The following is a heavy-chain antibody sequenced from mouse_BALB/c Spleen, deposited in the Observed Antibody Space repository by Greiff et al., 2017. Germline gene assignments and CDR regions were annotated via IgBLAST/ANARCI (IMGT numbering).Heavy chain of an antibody. D-gene: IGHD2-4*01. CDR1: GFNIKDYY. V-gene: IGHV14-1*02. Sequence: EVQLQQSGAELVRPGALVKLSCKASGFNIKDYYMHWVKQRPEQGLEWIGLIDPENGNTIYDPKFQGKASITADTSSNTAYLQLSSLTSEDTAVYYCARLEDYDVDYWGQGTTLTVSS. CDR3: ARLEDYDVDY. CDR2: IDPENGNT. J-gene: IGHJ2*01.